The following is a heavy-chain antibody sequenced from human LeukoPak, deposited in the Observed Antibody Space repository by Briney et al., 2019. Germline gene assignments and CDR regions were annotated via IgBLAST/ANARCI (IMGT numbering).Heavy chain of an antibody. D-gene: IGHD2-21*02. CDR1: GFTFSSYG. V-gene: IGHV3-30*18. J-gene: IGHJ4*02. CDR3: AKAQGYGGNSG. CDR2: ISYDGSNK. Sequence: GGSLRLSCAASGFTFSSYGMHWVRQAPGKGLEWVAVISYDGSNKYYADSVKGRFTISRGNSKNTLYLQMNSLRAEDTAVYYCAKAQGYGGNSGWGQGTLATVSS.